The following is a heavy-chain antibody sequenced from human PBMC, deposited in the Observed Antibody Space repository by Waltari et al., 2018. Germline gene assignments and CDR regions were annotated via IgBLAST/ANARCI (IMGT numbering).Heavy chain of an antibody. CDR3: AKGGYSGYDHDAFDI. CDR1: GFTFSSYA. V-gene: IGHV3-23*04. Sequence: EVQLVESGGGLVQPGGSLRLSCAASGFTFSSYAMSWVRQPPGKGLEGVAGIWGGGGSTYYADSVKGRFTIARDNSKNTLYLQMNSLRAEDTAVYYCAKGGYSGYDHDAFDIWGQGTMVTVSS. J-gene: IGHJ3*02. CDR2: IWGGGGST. D-gene: IGHD5-12*01.